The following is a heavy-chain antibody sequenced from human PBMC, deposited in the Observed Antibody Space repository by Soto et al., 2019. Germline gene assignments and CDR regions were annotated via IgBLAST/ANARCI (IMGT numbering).Heavy chain of an antibody. Sequence: QVQLVQSGAEVKKPGSSVKVSCKASGGTFSTYAISWVRQAPGQGPEWMGGIVPMYGSTDYARKFQARVTITADRSTSTAYMELTSLRSDETAVYYCAKTLSYYDSSPVDVWGQGTTVSVSS. V-gene: IGHV1-69*01. CDR3: AKTLSYYDSSPVDV. J-gene: IGHJ6*02. CDR2: IVPMYGST. D-gene: IGHD3-22*01. CDR1: GGTFSTYA.